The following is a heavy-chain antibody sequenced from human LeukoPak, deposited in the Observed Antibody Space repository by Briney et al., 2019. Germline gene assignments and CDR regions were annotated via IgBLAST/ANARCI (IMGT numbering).Heavy chain of an antibody. Sequence: KSSETLSLTCSVSGGSIGTSYWTWIRQSPGKALEWIGYNYYNNNPNYNPSLRSRVTISLDTSKNQFSLNLKSVTPADTAVYYCAKGGDDHSYYGRIWFDPWGPGIPVTVSS. V-gene: IGHV4-59*01. CDR2: NYYNNNP. D-gene: IGHD4-11*01. J-gene: IGHJ5*02. CDR3: AKGGDDHSYYGRIWFDP. CDR1: GGSIGTSY.